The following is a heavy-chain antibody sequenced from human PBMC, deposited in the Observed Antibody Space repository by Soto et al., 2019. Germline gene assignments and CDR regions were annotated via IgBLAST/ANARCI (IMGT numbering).Heavy chain of an antibody. CDR2: IIPIFGTA. J-gene: IGHJ5*02. Sequence: QVQLVQSGAEVKKPGSSVKVSCKASGGTFSSYAISWVRQAPGQGLEWMGGIIPIFGTANYAQKFQGRVTITADESTSTAYMELSSLRSEDTAVYYCARVMEEYCSGGSCYSPRWFDPWGQGTLVTVSS. CDR1: GGTFSSYA. CDR3: ARVMEEYCSGGSCYSPRWFDP. V-gene: IGHV1-69*01. D-gene: IGHD2-15*01.